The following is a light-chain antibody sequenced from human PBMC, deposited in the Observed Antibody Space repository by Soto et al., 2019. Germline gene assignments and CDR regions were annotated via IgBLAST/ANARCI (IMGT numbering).Light chain of an antibody. CDR3: QQRSDWPPIT. CDR1: QSVSTN. CDR2: NVS. J-gene: IGKJ5*01. Sequence: IVMTQSPATLSVSPGERATLSCTASQSVSTNLAWYQQTPGQAPRVLIYNVSTRATAIPARFSGSGSGTDFTLTISSLEPEDFAVYYCQQRSDWPPITFGQGTRL. V-gene: IGKV3-11*01.